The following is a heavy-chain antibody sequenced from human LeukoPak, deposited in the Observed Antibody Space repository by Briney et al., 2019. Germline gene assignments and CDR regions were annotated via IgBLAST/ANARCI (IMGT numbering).Heavy chain of an antibody. D-gene: IGHD3-10*01. CDR1: GDSIAGSSYY. CDR3: ACGMVRGVIKKYYFDY. V-gene: IGHV4-39*07. CDR2: INHSGST. J-gene: IGHJ4*02. Sequence: PSETLSLTCTVSGDSIAGSSYYWSWVRQPPGKGLEWIGEINHSGSTNYNPSLKSRVTISVDTSKNQFSLKLSSVTAADTAVYCCACGMVRGVIKKYYFDYWGQGTLVTVSS.